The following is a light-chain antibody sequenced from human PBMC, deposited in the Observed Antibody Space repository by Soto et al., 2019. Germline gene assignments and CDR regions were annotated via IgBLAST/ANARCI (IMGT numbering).Light chain of an antibody. CDR3: QQYHKWPPQYT. CDR1: ESISSD. J-gene: IGKJ2*01. Sequence: EIVMTQSPATLSVSPGERATLSCRASESISSDLAWYQQKPGQAPRLLIYGASTRATDIPARISGSGSGTVFTLTISSLQSEDFAVYYCQQYHKWPPQYTFGQGTKLEIK. CDR2: GAS. V-gene: IGKV3-15*01.